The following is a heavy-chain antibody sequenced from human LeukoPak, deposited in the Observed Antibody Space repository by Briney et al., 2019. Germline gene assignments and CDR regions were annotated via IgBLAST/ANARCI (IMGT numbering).Heavy chain of an antibody. J-gene: IGHJ4*02. Sequence: GGSLRLSCAASGFTFSSDSMNWVRQAPGKGLEWVSYISSSSSTIHYADSVKGRFTISRDNAKNSLYLQMNSLRAEDTAVYYCARLSYPGDYWGQGTLVTVSS. V-gene: IGHV3-48*01. CDR1: GFTFSSDS. CDR2: ISSSSSTI. D-gene: IGHD2-2*01. CDR3: ARLSYPGDY.